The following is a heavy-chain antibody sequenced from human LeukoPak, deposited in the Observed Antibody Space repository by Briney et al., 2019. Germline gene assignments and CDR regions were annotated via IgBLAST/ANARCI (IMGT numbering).Heavy chain of an antibody. CDR1: GFTFSSYA. CDR3: AKDFVLLGAPGATFSDY. D-gene: IGHD2/OR15-2a*01. Sequence: PGGSLRLSCAASGFTFSSYAMSWVRQAPGKGLEWVSAISGSGGSTYYADSVKGRFTISRDNSKNTLYLQMNSLRAEDTAVYYCAKDFVLLGAPGATFSDYWGQGTLFTVS. V-gene: IGHV3-23*01. J-gene: IGHJ4*02. CDR2: ISGSGGST.